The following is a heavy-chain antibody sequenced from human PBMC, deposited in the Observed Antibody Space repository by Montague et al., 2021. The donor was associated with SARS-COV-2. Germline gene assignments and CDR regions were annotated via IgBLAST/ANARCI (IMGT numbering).Heavy chain of an antibody. V-gene: IGHV2-70*11. Sequence: PELVKPTQTLTLTCTFSGFSLSTSGMCVSWIRQPPGKALEWLARIDWDDDKYCSTSLKTRLTISKDTSKNQVVLTMTNMDPVDTATYYCARMTVAGIPFDYWGQGTLVTVSS. CDR1: GFSLSTSGMC. CDR3: ARMTVAGIPFDY. CDR2: IDWDDDK. D-gene: IGHD6-19*01. J-gene: IGHJ4*02.